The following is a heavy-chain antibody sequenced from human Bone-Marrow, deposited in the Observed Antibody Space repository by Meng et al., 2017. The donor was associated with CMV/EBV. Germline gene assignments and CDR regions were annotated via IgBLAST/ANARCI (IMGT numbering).Heavy chain of an antibody. Sequence: SESLSLTCTFSGGSVSSGSYYWSWIRQPPGKGLEWIGYIYYSGSTNYNPSLKSRVTISVDTSKNQFSLKLSSVTAADTAVYYCARDSWVVSRLGMDVWGRGTTVTVSS. CDR1: GGSVSSGSYY. CDR2: IYYSGST. J-gene: IGHJ6*02. D-gene: IGHD2-2*01. CDR3: ARDSWVVSRLGMDV. V-gene: IGHV4-61*01.